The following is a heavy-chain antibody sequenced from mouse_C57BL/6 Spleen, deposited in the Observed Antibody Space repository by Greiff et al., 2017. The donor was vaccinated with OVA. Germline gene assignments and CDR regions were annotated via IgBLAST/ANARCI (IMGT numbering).Heavy chain of an antibody. Sequence: VQLVESGAELAKPGASVKLSCKASGYTFTSYWMHWVKQRPGQGLEWIGYINPSSGYTKYNQKFKDKATLTADKSSSTAYMQLSSLTYEDSAVYYCARGYGNSLLGFDVWGTGTTVTVSS. D-gene: IGHD2-10*02. CDR2: INPSSGYT. CDR1: GYTFTSYW. V-gene: IGHV1-7*01. CDR3: ARGYGNSLLGFDV. J-gene: IGHJ1*03.